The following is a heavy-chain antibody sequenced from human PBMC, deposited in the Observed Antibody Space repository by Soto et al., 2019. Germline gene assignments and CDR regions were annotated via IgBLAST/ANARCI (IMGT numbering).Heavy chain of an antibody. CDR3: ARTSAAGKYYYGMDV. CDR2: IYPGDSDT. D-gene: IGHD6-13*01. J-gene: IGHJ6*02. V-gene: IGHV5-51*01. Sequence: PGESLKISCKGSGYSFTSYWIGWVRQMPGKGLEWMGIIYPGDSDTRYSPSFQGQVTISADKSISTAYLQWSSLKASDTAMYYCARTSAAGKYYYGMDVWGQGTTVTISS. CDR1: GYSFTSYW.